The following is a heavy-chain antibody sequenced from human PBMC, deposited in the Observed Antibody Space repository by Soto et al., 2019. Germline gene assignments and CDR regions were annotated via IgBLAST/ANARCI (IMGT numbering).Heavy chain of an antibody. D-gene: IGHD4-17*01. CDR3: AREKNDYGGKSLNY. Sequence: GASVKVSCKASGGTFSSYAISWVRQAPGQGLEWLGGIIPIFGTANYAQKFHGRVTITADESTSTAYMELSSLRSEDTAVYYCAREKNDYGGKSLNYWGQGTLVTVSS. CDR1: GGTFSSYA. V-gene: IGHV1-69*13. CDR2: IIPIFGTA. J-gene: IGHJ4*02.